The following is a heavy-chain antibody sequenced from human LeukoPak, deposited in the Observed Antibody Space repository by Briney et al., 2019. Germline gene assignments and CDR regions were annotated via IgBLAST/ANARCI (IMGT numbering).Heavy chain of an antibody. D-gene: IGHD2-15*01. CDR1: GFTFNSYW. Sequence: TGGSLRLSCAASGFTFNSYWVHWVRQAPGKGVVWVSRINSDGSDTIYADSVKGRFTLSRDNAKSTVYLQMNSLKAEDTAVYYCARGGYHHGFDIWGQGTMVTVSS. CDR2: INSDGSDT. J-gene: IGHJ3*02. CDR3: ARGGYHHGFDI. V-gene: IGHV3-74*01.